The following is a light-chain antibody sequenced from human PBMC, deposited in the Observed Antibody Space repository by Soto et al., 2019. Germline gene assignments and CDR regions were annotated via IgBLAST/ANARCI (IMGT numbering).Light chain of an antibody. Sequence: EIVMTQSPATLSVSPGERATLSCRASQSLSSNLAWYQLKPGQAPRLLIYGASTRATGIPARFSGSASGTEFTLTISSLQSEDFAIYYCQQYNNWPWTFGQGTKVEIK. CDR2: GAS. CDR1: QSLSSN. J-gene: IGKJ1*01. V-gene: IGKV3-15*01. CDR3: QQYNNWPWT.